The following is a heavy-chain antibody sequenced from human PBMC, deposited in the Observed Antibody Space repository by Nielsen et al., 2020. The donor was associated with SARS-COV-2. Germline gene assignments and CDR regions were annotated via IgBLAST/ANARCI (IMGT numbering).Heavy chain of an antibody. V-gene: IGHV1-18*04. D-gene: IGHD1-20*01. J-gene: IGHJ4*02. CDR1: GYTFTDHT. Sequence: ASVQVSCKPSGYTFTDHTIIRVRQAPGQRLQWMGWNSPYSGDTGYSQILQGRVTMTTDTSTSTAFMELRSLRSDDTAVYYCARAAYNWDFDYWGQGTLVTVSS. CDR3: ARAAYNWDFDY. CDR2: NSPYSGDT.